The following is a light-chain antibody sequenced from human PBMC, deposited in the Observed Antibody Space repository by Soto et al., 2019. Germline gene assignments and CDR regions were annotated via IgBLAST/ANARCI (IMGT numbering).Light chain of an antibody. J-gene: IGLJ2*01. CDR3: CSYAGSSTSLV. V-gene: IGLV2-23*02. CDR1: SSDVGSYNL. CDR2: EVS. Sequence: QSVLTQPASVSGSPGQSITISCTGTSSDVGSYNLVSWYQQHPGKAPKLMIYEVSKRPSGVSNRFSGSKSGNTASLTISGLQAEDEADYYCCSYAGSSTSLVFGEGPSSPS.